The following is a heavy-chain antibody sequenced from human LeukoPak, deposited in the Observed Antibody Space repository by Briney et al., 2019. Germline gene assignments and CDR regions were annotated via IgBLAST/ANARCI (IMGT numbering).Heavy chain of an antibody. D-gene: IGHD3-22*01. V-gene: IGHV3-48*01. J-gene: IGHJ6*03. CDR2: ISSSSSTI. CDR1: GFTFSSYS. Sequence: GGSLRLSCAASGFTFSSYSMNWVRQAPGKGLEWVSYISSSSSTIYYADSVKGRFTISRDNAKNSLYLQMNSLRAEDTAVYYCTTAYYYDSSGYYYEGYYYYYYMDVWGKGTTVTVSS. CDR3: TTAYYYDSSGYYYEGYYYYYYMDV.